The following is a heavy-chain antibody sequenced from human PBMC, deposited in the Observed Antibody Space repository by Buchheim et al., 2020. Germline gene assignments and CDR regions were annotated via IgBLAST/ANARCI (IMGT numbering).Heavy chain of an antibody. CDR3: ARLLIDYGDYYFDS. J-gene: IGHJ4*01. CDR2: VHYSGST. D-gene: IGHD4-17*01. V-gene: IGHV4-31*03. CDR1: GDSVSGGAYY. Sequence: QVQLQESGPGLVKPSQTLSLTCTVSGDSVSGGAYYWTWIRQHPGQGLEWIGYVHYSGSTYYNPSLKSRGALSIDTSKNQFSLRLNSMTAADTAVYFCARLLIDYGDYYFDSWGHGTL.